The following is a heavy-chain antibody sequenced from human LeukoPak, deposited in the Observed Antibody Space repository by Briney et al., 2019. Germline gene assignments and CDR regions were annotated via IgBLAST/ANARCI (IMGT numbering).Heavy chain of an antibody. CDR2: IYYGGST. Sequence: PSETLSLTCTVSGDSIRSSSYYWGWIRQPPGKGLEWMGSIYYGGSTYYNPSLKSRVTISVDTSKNQFSLKLSSVTAADTAVYYCARGDWELLRPDTYYFDYWGQGTLVTVSS. CDR3: ARGDWELLRPDTYYFDY. D-gene: IGHD1-26*01. CDR1: GDSIRSSSYY. J-gene: IGHJ4*02. V-gene: IGHV4-39*01.